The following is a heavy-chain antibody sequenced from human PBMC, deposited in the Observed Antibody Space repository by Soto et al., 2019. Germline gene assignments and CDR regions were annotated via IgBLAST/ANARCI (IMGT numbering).Heavy chain of an antibody. CDR1: GGSISSSSYY. J-gene: IGHJ4*02. CDR3: ASSYCSGGSCYFDY. Sequence: SETLSLTCTVSGGSISSSSYYWGWIRQPPGKGLEWIGSINHSGNTNYNPSLKSRVTISVDTSKNQFSLKLSSVTAADTAVYYCASSYCSGGSCYFDYWGQGTLVTVSS. V-gene: IGHV4-39*01. CDR2: INHSGNT. D-gene: IGHD2-15*01.